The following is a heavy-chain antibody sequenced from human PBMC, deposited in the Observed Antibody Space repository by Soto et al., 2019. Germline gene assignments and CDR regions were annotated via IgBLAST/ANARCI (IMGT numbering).Heavy chain of an antibody. V-gene: IGHV4-59*01. CDR1: GDSISSYY. D-gene: IGHD6-13*01. Sequence: SDTLSLTCTVSGDSISSYYWSWIRQPPGKGLEWIGYIYYSGSTNYNPSLKSRVTISVDTSKNQFSLNLSSVTAADTAVYYCASSNIAAAGFYYCSMDVCGRGITGTVSS. CDR2: IYYSGST. J-gene: IGHJ6*02. CDR3: ASSNIAAAGFYYCSMDV.